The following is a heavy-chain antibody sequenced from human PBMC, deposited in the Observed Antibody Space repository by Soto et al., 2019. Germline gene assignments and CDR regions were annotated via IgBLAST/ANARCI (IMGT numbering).Heavy chain of an antibody. CDR2: ISTKSVNI. CDR3: TRDTPYGDYGTHYYYYMDV. Sequence: EVHLVESGGDLVQPGGSLRLSCAASGFSFSSYSMNWVRQAPGTGLEWVSDISTKSVNIDYAYSVKGRFTISRDNAERSLYLQMDSLRAEDTAVYYCTRDTPYGDYGTHYYYYMDVWGKGTTVTVSS. J-gene: IGHJ6*03. CDR1: GFSFSSYS. D-gene: IGHD4-17*01. V-gene: IGHV3-48*01.